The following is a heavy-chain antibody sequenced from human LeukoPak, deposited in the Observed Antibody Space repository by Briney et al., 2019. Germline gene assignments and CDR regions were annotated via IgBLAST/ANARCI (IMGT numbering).Heavy chain of an antibody. Sequence: GGSLRLSCAASGFTFSSYAMSWVRQAPGKGLEWVSAISGSGGSTYYADSVKGRFTISRDNSKNTLYLQMNSLRAEDTAVYYCARDLLLRYFDWLSLADYYYGMDVWGQGTTVTVSS. V-gene: IGHV3-23*01. CDR3: ARDLLLRYFDWLSLADYYYGMDV. D-gene: IGHD3-9*01. CDR2: ISGSGGST. J-gene: IGHJ6*02. CDR1: GFTFSSYA.